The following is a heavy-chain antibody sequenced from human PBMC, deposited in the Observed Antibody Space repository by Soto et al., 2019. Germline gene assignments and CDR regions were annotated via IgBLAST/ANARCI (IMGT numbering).Heavy chain of an antibody. CDR1: GFIVSDTY. V-gene: IGHV3-66*01. D-gene: IGHD2-15*01. CDR2: ISNRGDT. Sequence: EVQLVESGGGLVQPGGSLRLSCTASGFIVSDTYMNWVRQAPGKGLEWVSVISNRGDTHYADSVRGRFSLSREIADNTVHLKMNNLRVEDTAVYYCAREPRYCRGGSCSITGDAFDIWGQGTMVTVSS. J-gene: IGHJ3*02. CDR3: AREPRYCRGGSCSITGDAFDI.